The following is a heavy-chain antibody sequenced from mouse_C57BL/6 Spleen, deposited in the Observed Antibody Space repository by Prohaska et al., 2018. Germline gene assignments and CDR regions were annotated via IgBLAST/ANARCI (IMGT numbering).Heavy chain of an antibody. CDR2: ISYDGSN. D-gene: IGHD1-1*01. V-gene: IGHV3-6*01. CDR1: GYSITSGYY. CDR3: ASIVITTVVGGGYFDY. Sequence: DVQLQESGPGLVKPSQSLSLTCSVTGYSITSGYYWNWIRQFPGNKLEWMGYISYDGSNNYNPSLKNRISITRDTSKNQFFLKLNSVTTEDTATYYCASIVITTVVGGGYFDYWGQGTTLTVSS. J-gene: IGHJ2*01.